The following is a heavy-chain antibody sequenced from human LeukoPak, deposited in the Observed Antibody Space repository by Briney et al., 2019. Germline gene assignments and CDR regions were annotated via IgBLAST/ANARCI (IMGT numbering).Heavy chain of an antibody. CDR2: IKYDGSGN. V-gene: IGHV3-7*01. CDR3: TRDEGATVATYRFDF. J-gene: IGHJ4*02. D-gene: IGHD4-23*01. CDR1: GFDFSNYY. Sequence: GGSVRLSCEASGFDFSNYYMSWVRQAPGKGLEWLANIKYDGSGNYYVDSVKGRFTISRDNATNSLYLQMNSLRAEDTAVYYCTRDEGATVATYRFDFWGQGTLVTVSS.